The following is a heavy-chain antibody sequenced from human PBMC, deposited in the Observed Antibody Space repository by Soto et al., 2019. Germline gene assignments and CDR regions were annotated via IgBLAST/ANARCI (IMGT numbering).Heavy chain of an antibody. J-gene: IGHJ6*02. Sequence: SETLSLTCTVSGGSVSSGSYYWSWIRQPSGKGLEWIGYIYYSGSTNYNPSLKSRVTISVDTSKNQFSLKLSSVTAADTAVYYCARDLVYSYYYYGMDVWGQGTTVTVSS. CDR3: ARDLVYSYYYYGMDV. V-gene: IGHV4-61*01. CDR1: GGSVSSGSYY. D-gene: IGHD2-21*01. CDR2: IYYSGST.